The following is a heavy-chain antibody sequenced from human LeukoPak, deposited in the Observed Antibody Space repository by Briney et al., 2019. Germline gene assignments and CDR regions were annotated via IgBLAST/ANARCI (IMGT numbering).Heavy chain of an antibody. Sequence: GGSLRLSCAASGFTFSSYSMNWVRQAPGKGLEWVSYISSSGSTIYYADSVKGRFTISRDNAKNSLYLQMNSLRAEDTAVYYCARDTRYSGSLFDYWGQGTLVTVSS. V-gene: IGHV3-48*04. D-gene: IGHD1-26*01. J-gene: IGHJ4*02. CDR3: ARDTRYSGSLFDY. CDR1: GFTFSSYS. CDR2: ISSSGSTI.